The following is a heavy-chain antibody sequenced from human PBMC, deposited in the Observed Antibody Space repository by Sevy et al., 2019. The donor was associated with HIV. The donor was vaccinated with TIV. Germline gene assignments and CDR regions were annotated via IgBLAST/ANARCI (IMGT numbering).Heavy chain of an antibody. V-gene: IGHV3-48*02. D-gene: IGHD3-10*01. Sequence: GGSLRLSCAASGFTFSSYSMNWVRQAPGKGLEWVSYISSSSSTIYYAYSVKGRFTISRDNAKNSLYLQMNSLRDEDTAVYYCARDIATRGYYGSGRATDYWGQGTLVTVSS. J-gene: IGHJ4*02. CDR3: ARDIATRGYYGSGRATDY. CDR2: ISSSSSTI. CDR1: GFTFSSYS.